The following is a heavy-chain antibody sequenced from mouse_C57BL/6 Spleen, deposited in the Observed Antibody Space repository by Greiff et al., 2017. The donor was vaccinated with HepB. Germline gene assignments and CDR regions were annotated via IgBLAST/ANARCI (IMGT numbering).Heavy chain of an antibody. D-gene: IGHD1-1*01. CDR2: ISSGSSTI. V-gene: IGHV5-17*01. J-gene: IGHJ3*01. CDR3: ARGGATVGAFAY. CDR1: GFTFSDYG. Sequence: EVKVVESGGGLVKPGGSLKLSCAASGFTFSDYGMHWVRQAPEKGLEWVAYISSGSSTIYYADTVKGRFTISRDNAKNTLFLQMTSLRSEDTAMYYCARGGATVGAFAYWGQGTLVTVSA.